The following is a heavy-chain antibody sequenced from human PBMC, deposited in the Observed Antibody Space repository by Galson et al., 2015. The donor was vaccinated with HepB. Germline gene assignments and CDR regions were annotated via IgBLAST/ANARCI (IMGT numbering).Heavy chain of an antibody. V-gene: IGHV1-69*04. CDR1: GGTFSSYA. CDR3: ARDTGGGVRGYSYGYPTV. J-gene: IGHJ4*02. CDR2: IIPILGIA. D-gene: IGHD5-18*01. Sequence: SVKVSCKASGGTFSSYAISWVRQAPGQGLEWMGRIIPILGIANYAQKFQGRVTITADKSTSTAYMELSSLRSEDTAVYYCARDTGGGVRGYSYGYPTVWGQGTLVTVSS.